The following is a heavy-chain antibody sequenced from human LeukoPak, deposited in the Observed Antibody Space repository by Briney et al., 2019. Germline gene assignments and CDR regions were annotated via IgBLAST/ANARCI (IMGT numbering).Heavy chain of an antibody. V-gene: IGHV1-18*01. Sequence: ASVKVSCKASGYTFTTFGVSWVRQAPGQGLEWMGWISPYNGNTNYAQRFQGRVTMTTDTSTSTAYMELGSLRPDDTAVYYCARDCEPINLVGANTYFDYWGQGTLVTVSS. D-gene: IGHD1-26*01. CDR2: ISPYNGNT. CDR1: GYTFTTFG. J-gene: IGHJ4*02. CDR3: ARDCEPINLVGANTYFDY.